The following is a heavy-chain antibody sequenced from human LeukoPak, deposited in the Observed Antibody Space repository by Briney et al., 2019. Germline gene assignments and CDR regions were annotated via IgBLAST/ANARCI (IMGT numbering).Heavy chain of an antibody. D-gene: IGHD3-22*01. CDR2: NHYSGTT. J-gene: IGHJ3*01. CDR3: ARGATYFDSSGYYHHAFDV. CDR1: GFTFSSYS. V-gene: IGHV4-59*01. Sequence: GSLRLSCAASGFTFSSYSMNWIRQPPGKGLEWIGYNHYSGTTSYNPSLKSRVTISVDTSQNQFSLKLTSVTAADTAVYYCARGATYFDSSGYYHHAFDVWGQGTKVTVSS.